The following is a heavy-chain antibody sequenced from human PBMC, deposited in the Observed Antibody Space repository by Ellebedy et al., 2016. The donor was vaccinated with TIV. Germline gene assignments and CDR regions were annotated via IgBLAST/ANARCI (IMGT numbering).Heavy chain of an antibody. V-gene: IGHV4-59*01. Sequence: MPSETLSLTCNVSGSSISTYYWTWIRRPPGKGLEWIGNVYFSGSTNYNPSLKRRVTMSIDTSKNQFSLNLTSVTAADTAVYYCARAGSTHLDYWGQGALVTVSS. CDR1: GSSISTYY. CDR3: ARAGSTHLDY. D-gene: IGHD1-1*01. J-gene: IGHJ4*02. CDR2: VYFSGST.